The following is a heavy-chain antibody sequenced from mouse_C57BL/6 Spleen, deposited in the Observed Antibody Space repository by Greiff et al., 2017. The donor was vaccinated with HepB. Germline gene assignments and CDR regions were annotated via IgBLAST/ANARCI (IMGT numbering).Heavy chain of an antibody. CDR1: GFTFSDYG. CDR3: ARGPYYGNPFAY. CDR2: ISSGSSTI. Sequence: DVKLVESGGGLVKPGGSLKLSCAASGFTFSDYGMHWVRQAPEKGLEWVAYISSGSSTIYYADTVKGRFTISRDNAKNTLFLQMTSLRSEDTAMYYCARGPYYGNPFAYWGQGTLVTVSA. J-gene: IGHJ3*01. V-gene: IGHV5-17*01. D-gene: IGHD2-10*01.